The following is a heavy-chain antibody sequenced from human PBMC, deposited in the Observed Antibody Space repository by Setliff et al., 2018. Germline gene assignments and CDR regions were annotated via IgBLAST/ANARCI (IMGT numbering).Heavy chain of an antibody. V-gene: IGHV3-30*04. CDR3: AKASDSSGYYGFDL. CDR2: ISYDGSNK. CDR1: GFIFSSYA. Sequence: GGSLRLSCAASGFIFSSYAMHWVRQAPGKGLEWVAVISYDGSNKYYADSVKGRFTISRDNSKNTLYLQMNSLRVDDTAVYYCAKASDSSGYYGFDLWGQGTMVTVS. D-gene: IGHD3-22*01. J-gene: IGHJ3*01.